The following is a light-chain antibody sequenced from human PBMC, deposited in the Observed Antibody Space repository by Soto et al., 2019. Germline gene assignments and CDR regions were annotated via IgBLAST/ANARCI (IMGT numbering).Light chain of an antibody. CDR1: QSVSSY. Sequence: EIVLTQSPATLSLSPGERATLSCRASQSVSSYLAWYQQKPGQAPRLLIYDASNTATGIPARFSGSGSGTEFSLTLSSLQPEDFAIYYCKQYNDYQYTFCQGTRLEIK. CDR2: DAS. V-gene: IGKV3-11*01. J-gene: IGKJ2*01. CDR3: KQYNDYQYT.